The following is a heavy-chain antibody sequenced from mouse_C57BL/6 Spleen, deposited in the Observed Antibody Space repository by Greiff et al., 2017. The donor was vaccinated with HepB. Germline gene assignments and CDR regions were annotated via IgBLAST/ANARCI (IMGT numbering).Heavy chain of an antibody. J-gene: IGHJ2*01. CDR2: ISSGSSTI. CDR1: GFTFSDYG. CDR3: ARTLTAFFDY. V-gene: IGHV5-17*01. D-gene: IGHD3-1*01. Sequence: EVNVVESGGGLVKPGGSLKLSCAASGFTFSDYGMHWVRQAPEKGLEWVAYISSGSSTIYYADTVKGRFTISRDNAKNTLFLQMTSLRSEDTAMYYCARTLTAFFDYWGQGTTLTVSS.